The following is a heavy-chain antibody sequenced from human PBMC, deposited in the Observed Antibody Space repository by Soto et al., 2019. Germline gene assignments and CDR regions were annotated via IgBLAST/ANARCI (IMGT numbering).Heavy chain of an antibody. V-gene: IGHV3-21*01. CDR2: ISSSSSYI. Sequence: EVQLVESGGGLVKPGGSLRLSCAASGFTFSSYSMNWVRQAPGKGLEWVSSISSSSSYIYYADSVKGRFTISRDNAKNSLYLQMNSLRAEDTAVYYCASRQLGGRSDYWGQGTLVTVSS. CDR1: GFTFSSYS. D-gene: IGHD6-6*01. J-gene: IGHJ4*02. CDR3: ASRQLGGRSDY.